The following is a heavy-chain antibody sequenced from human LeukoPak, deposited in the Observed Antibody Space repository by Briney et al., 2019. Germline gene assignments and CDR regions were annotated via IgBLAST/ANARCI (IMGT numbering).Heavy chain of an antibody. J-gene: IGHJ4*02. D-gene: IGHD3-22*01. Sequence: GGSLRLSCAASGFTFSSYAMSWVRQAPGKGLEWVSFISGSGDSTFYADSVKGRFTISRDNSKNTLFLQMNSLRAEDTAVYYCAKYFYDSSTYSFDYWGQGTLVTVSS. V-gene: IGHV3-23*01. CDR2: ISGSGDST. CDR3: AKYFYDSSTYSFDY. CDR1: GFTFSSYA.